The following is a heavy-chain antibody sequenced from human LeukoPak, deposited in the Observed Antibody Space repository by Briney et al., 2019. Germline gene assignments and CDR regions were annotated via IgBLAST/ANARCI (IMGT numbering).Heavy chain of an antibody. CDR3: AKTSPQTPPYSSGWYGEFDY. J-gene: IGHJ4*02. CDR1: GFPFSDFS. D-gene: IGHD6-19*01. V-gene: IGHV3-23*01. CDR2: TNSGGSTT. Sequence: GGSLRLSCATSGFPFSDFSMTWVRQAPGKGLEWISTTNSGGSTTDYAESVKGRFAISRDNSKNTLYLQMNSLRAEDTAVYYCAKTSPQTPPYSSGWYGEFDYWGQGTLVTVSS.